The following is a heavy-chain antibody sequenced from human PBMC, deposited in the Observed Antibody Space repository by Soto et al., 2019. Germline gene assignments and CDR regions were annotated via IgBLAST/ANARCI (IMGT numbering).Heavy chain of an antibody. V-gene: IGHV3-21*01. Sequence: GGSLRLSCAASGFTFSSYSMNWVRQAPGKGLEWVSSISSSSSYIYYADSVKGRFTISRDNAKNSLYLQMNSLRAEDTAVYYCASGFLRAVAGILSYYMDVWGKGTTVTVSS. CDR3: ASGFLRAVAGILSYYMDV. J-gene: IGHJ6*03. CDR1: GFTFSSYS. CDR2: ISSSSSYI. D-gene: IGHD6-19*01.